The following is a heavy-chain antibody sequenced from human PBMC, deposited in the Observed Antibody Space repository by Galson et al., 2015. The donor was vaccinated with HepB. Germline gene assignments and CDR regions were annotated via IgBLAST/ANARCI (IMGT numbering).Heavy chain of an antibody. CDR3: ATAGSSGWYLVDY. Sequence: SVKVSCKVSGYTLTELSMHWVRQAPGKGLEWMGGFDPEDGETIYAQKFQGRVTMTEDTSTDTAYMELSSLRSEDTAVYYCATAGSSGWYLVDYWGQGTLVTVSS. D-gene: IGHD6-19*01. CDR1: GYTLTELS. CDR2: FDPEDGET. V-gene: IGHV1-24*01. J-gene: IGHJ4*02.